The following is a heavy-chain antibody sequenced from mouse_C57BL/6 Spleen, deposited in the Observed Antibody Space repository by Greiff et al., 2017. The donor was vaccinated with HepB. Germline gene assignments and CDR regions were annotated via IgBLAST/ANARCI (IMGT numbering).Heavy chain of an antibody. CDR1: AYTFTNYW. D-gene: IGHD2-2*01. Sequence: VQLQQSGAELVRPGTSVKMSCKASAYTFTNYWIGWAKQRPGHGLEWIGDIYPGGGYTNYNEKFKGKATLTADKSSSTAYMQFSSLTSEDSAIYYCARMVTTKGVFDYWGQGTTLTVSS. J-gene: IGHJ2*01. CDR3: ARMVTTKGVFDY. V-gene: IGHV1-63*01. CDR2: IYPGGGYT.